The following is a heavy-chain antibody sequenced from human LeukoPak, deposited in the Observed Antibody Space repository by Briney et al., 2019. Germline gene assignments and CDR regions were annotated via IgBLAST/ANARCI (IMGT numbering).Heavy chain of an antibody. D-gene: IGHD3-10*01. CDR3: ARRISYYYGSGSYSYFDY. CDR2: IHHSGTT. J-gene: IGHJ4*02. CDR1: GGSISSGGYS. V-gene: IGHV4-30-2*01. Sequence: KPSQTLSLTCAVSGGSISSGGYSWSWIRQPPGKGLEWIGEIHHSGTTTYNPSLKSRLTISVDKSKNQFSLTLNSVTAADTAVYYCARRISYYYGSGSYSYFDYWGQGTLVTVSS.